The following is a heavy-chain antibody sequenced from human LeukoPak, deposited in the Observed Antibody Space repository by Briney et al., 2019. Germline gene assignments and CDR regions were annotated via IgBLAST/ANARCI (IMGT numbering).Heavy chain of an antibody. CDR3: ARTTEGGYSYGYFYYYYMDV. V-gene: IGHV1-2*02. CDR2: MNPNSGDT. D-gene: IGHD5-18*01. Sequence: ASVKVSCKASGYTFTGYYMHWVRQAPGQGLEWMGWMNPNSGDTNHAQKFQGRVTMTRDTSISTGYMELSRLRSDDTAVYYCARTTEGGYSYGYFYYYYMDVWGKGTTVTISS. CDR1: GYTFTGYY. J-gene: IGHJ6*03.